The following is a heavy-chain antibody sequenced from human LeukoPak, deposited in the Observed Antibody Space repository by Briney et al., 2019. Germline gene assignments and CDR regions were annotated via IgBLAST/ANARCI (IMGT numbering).Heavy chain of an antibody. CDR2: ISSRSNYI. CDR1: GFTFSDHS. CDR3: ASKYGDYAYFFQY. V-gene: IGHV3-21*01. Sequence: GGSLRLSCAASGFTFSDHSMTWVRQVPGKGLEWVSSISSRSNYIYYADSAKGRFTISRDNARDSLYLQMNGLRAEDTAIYYCASKYGDYAYFFQYWGQGTLVILSS. D-gene: IGHD4-17*01. J-gene: IGHJ4*02.